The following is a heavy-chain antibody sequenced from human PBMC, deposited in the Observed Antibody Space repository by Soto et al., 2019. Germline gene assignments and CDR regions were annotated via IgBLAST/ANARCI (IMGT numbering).Heavy chain of an antibody. CDR1: GLPFSMNS. CDR2: ISSSSSNI. V-gene: IGHV3-48*01. D-gene: IGHD3-10*01. J-gene: IGHJ4*02. Sequence: PGGSRRPSSVAPGLPFSMNSLNWVRQAPGKGLGGVSYISSSSSNIYYADSVKGRFTISRDNAKNSLYLQMNSLRAEDTAVYYCARDISVYFFNYWGQGA. CDR3: ARDISVYFFNY.